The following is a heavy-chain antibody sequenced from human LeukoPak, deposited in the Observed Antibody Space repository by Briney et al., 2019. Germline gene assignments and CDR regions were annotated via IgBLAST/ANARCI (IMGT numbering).Heavy chain of an antibody. J-gene: IGHJ4*02. V-gene: IGHV1-2*02. CDR1: GYTFTDYY. CDR3: ARLADCSSSSCRSFDY. D-gene: IGHD2-2*01. CDR2: INPTSGAT. Sequence: GASVKVSCKASGYTFTDYYMHWVRQAPGQGLDWVGWINPTSGATNYAQKFQGRVTMTRDTSISTAYMELSRLRSDDTAVYYCARLADCSSSSCRSFDYWGQGTLVTVSS.